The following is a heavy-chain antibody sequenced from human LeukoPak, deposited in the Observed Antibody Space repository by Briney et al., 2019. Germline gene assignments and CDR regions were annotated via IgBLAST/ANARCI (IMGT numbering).Heavy chain of an antibody. CDR3: ARDTRGLDYWYFDL. V-gene: IGHV1-2*06. Sequence: ASVKVSCKASGYTLTDYYIHSVRQAPGQGLDWMGRINPNSGGTLYAQIFQGRVTMTRDTSISTAYMELSRLRSDDTAGYYCARDTRGLDYWYFDLWGRGTLVTVSS. J-gene: IGHJ2*01. CDR1: GYTLTDYY. D-gene: IGHD3-10*01. CDR2: INPNSGGT.